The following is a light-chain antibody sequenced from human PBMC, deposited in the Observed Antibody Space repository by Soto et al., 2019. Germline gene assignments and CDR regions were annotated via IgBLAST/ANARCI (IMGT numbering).Light chain of an antibody. V-gene: IGKV1-5*03. CDR2: KAS. CDR3: QQYNSYSSWT. Sequence: DIQMTQSPSTLSVSVGDRVTITCRASQSISSWLAWYQQKPGKAPNLLIYKASSLEIGVPSRFSGSGSGTEFTLTISGLQPDDFATYYCQQYNSYSSWTFGQGTKVDIK. J-gene: IGKJ1*01. CDR1: QSISSW.